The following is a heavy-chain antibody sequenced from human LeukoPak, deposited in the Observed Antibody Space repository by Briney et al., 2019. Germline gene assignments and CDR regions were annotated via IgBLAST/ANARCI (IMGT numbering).Heavy chain of an antibody. Sequence: GASVKVSCKVSGYSLTELSMHWVRQAPGKGLEWMGGFDPADDKTIFAQKFQGRVTLTEDTSTDTAYMELSSLRSEDTVVYYCATYDSSGYLDYWGQGTLVTVSS. CDR1: GYSLTELS. D-gene: IGHD3-22*01. J-gene: IGHJ4*02. V-gene: IGHV1-24*01. CDR2: FDPADDKT. CDR3: ATYDSSGYLDY.